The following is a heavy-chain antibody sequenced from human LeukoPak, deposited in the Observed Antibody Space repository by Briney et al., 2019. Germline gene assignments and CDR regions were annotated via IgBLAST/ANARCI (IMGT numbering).Heavy chain of an antibody. Sequence: GEPLRLSCAASRFSVSGITMHWVRQAPGKGLEWVAVISSDGSNDYYVDSVKGRFTISRDNSKNTLFLQMNSLRAEDTAVYYCARVSRVGGPPHMDVWGQGTTVIVSS. J-gene: IGHJ6*02. V-gene: IGHV3-30*04. CDR3: ARVSRVGGPPHMDV. D-gene: IGHD3-3*01. CDR2: ISSDGSND. CDR1: RFSVSGIT.